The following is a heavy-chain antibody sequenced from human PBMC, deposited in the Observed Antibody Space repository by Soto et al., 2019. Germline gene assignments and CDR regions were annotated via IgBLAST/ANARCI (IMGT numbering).Heavy chain of an antibody. V-gene: IGHV4-34*01. CDR3: ARGRKYVGY. J-gene: IGHJ4*02. CDR2: INHSGST. Sequence: PSETLSLTCAVFGGSFSGYYWSWIRQPPGKGLEWIGEINHSGSTNYNPSLKSRVTISVDTSKNQFSLKLSSVTAADTAVYYCARGRKYVGYWGQGTLVTVS. CDR1: GGSFSGYY. D-gene: IGHD3-16*01.